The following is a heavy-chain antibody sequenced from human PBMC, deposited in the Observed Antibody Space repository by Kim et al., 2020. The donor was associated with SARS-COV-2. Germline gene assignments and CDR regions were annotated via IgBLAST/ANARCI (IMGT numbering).Heavy chain of an antibody. J-gene: IGHJ5*02. D-gene: IGHD3-9*01. CDR1: GGSISSSSYY. CDR2: IYYSGST. CDR3: SRQGLSYDILTCYYTRVCDP. Sequence: SETLSLTCTVSGGSISSSSYYWGWIRQPPGKGLEWIGSIYYSGSTYYNPSLKSRVTKSVDTSKNQFSLKLSYVTAADTTVYYCSRQGLSYDILTCYYTRVCDPWGQGTLVTVSS. V-gene: IGHV4-39*01.